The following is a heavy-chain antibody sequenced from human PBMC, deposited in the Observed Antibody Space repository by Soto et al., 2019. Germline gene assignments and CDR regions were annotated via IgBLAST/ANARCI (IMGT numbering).Heavy chain of an antibody. D-gene: IGHD5-18*01. Sequence: QVQLQESGPGLVKPSQTLSLTCTVSGGSISSGGYYWSWIRQHPGKGLEWIGYIYHSGSTYYNPSLKSRVTISVDMSKNQFSLKLNSVTAADTAVYYCASHTAMVYFDYWGQGTLVTVSS. V-gene: IGHV4-31*03. J-gene: IGHJ4*02. CDR1: GGSISSGGYY. CDR2: IYHSGST. CDR3: ASHTAMVYFDY.